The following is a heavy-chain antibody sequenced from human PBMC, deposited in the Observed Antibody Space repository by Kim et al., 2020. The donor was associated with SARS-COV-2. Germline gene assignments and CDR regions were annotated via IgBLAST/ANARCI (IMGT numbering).Heavy chain of an antibody. Sequence: LTSRVTISVDTSKNQCSLKLSSVTAADTAVYYCARHRMDYGDYPYYGMDVWGQGTTVTVSS. J-gene: IGHJ6*02. D-gene: IGHD4-17*01. V-gene: IGHV4-39*01. CDR3: ARHRMDYGDYPYYGMDV.